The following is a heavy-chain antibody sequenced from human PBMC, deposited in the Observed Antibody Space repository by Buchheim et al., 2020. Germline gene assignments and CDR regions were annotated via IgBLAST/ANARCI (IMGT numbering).Heavy chain of an antibody. CDR2: INSDGSST. V-gene: IGHV3-74*01. D-gene: IGHD3-3*01. CDR3: ARDSTIMADYYDFWSGYYPDY. CDR1: GFTFSSYW. J-gene: IGHJ4*02. Sequence: EVQLLESGGGLVQPGGSLRLSCAASGFTFSSYWMHWVRQAPGKGLVWVSRINSDGSSTSYADSVKGRFTISRDNAKNTLYLQMNSLRAEDTAVYYCARDSTIMADYYDFWSGYYPDYWGQGTL.